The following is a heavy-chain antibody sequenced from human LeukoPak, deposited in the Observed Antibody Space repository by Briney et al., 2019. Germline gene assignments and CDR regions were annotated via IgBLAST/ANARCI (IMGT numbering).Heavy chain of an antibody. J-gene: IGHJ4*02. CDR2: FIPIFGTA. CDR1: GGTFSSYA. V-gene: IGHV1-69*01. Sequence: GSSVKVSCKASGGTFSSYAISWVRQAPGQGLEWMGGFIPIFGTANYAKKFQSRVTICADESTSTAYMELSILRSEVTAVYYCARYPEPPSYCSSTSCAGAWPTRHYWGQGTLVTVSS. D-gene: IGHD2-2*01. CDR3: ARYPEPPSYCSSTSCAGAWPTRHY.